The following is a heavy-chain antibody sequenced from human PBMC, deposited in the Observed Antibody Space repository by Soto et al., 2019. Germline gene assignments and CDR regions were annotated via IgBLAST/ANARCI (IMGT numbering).Heavy chain of an antibody. CDR2: ISSSSSTI. V-gene: IGHV3-48*01. Sequence: EGQLVESGGGLVQPGGSLRLSCAASGFTFSTYSMNWVRQAPGKGLEWLSYISSSSSTIYYADSVKGRFTISRDNAKNSLYLLLNILRAEDTAVYYCARDLGMDAWGQGTTVTVSS. J-gene: IGHJ6*02. CDR3: ARDLGMDA. CDR1: GFTFSTYS.